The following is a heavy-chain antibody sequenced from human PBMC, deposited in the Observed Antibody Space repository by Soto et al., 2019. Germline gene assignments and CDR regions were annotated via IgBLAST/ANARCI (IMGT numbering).Heavy chain of an antibody. V-gene: IGHV3-9*01. CDR1: GFTFDDYA. CDR3: AKEPGRDGYYYGP. J-gene: IGHJ5*02. Sequence: GGSLRLSCAASGFTFDDYAMHWVRQAPGKGLEWVSGISWNSGSIGYADSVKGRFTISRDNAKNSLYLQMNSLRAEDTALYYCAKEPGRDGYYYGPWGQGTLVTVSS. D-gene: IGHD5-12*01. CDR2: ISWNSGSI.